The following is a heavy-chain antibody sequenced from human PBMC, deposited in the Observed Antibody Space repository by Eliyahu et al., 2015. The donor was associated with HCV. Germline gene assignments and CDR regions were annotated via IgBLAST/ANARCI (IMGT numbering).Heavy chain of an antibody. D-gene: IGHD1-26*01. CDR1: SISSGGYY. J-gene: IGHJ6*03. CDR3: ARDQYSDWAGGYYYMDV. V-gene: IGHV4-31*02. Sequence: SISSGGYYWSWIRQHPGKGLEWIGYIYYSGSTYYNPSLKSRVTISVDTSKNQFSLKLSFVTAADTAVYYCARDQYSDWAGGYYYMDVWGKGTTVTVSS. CDR2: IYYSGST.